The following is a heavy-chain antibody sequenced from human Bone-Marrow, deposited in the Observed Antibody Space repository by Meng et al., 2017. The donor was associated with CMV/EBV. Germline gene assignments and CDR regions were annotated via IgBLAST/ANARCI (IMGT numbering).Heavy chain of an antibody. CDR3: ARDLRFLEWLLSWGYYYYGMDV. V-gene: IGHV1-2*02. CDR2: INPKTGDT. D-gene: IGHD3-3*01. CDR1: GHTFIGYY. J-gene: IGHJ6*02. Sequence: ASVKVSCKASGHTFIGYYMHWVRQAPGQGFEWMGSINPKTGDTNYAQNFQGRVTTTRDTSISSAYMELRRLKSDDTAVYYCARDLRFLEWLLSWGYYYYGMDVWGQGTTVTVSS.